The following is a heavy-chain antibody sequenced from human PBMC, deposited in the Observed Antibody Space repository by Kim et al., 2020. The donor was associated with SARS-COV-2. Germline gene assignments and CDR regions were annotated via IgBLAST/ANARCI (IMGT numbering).Heavy chain of an antibody. CDR2: MSYGGPT. V-gene: IGHV4-39*01. Sequence: SETLSLTCNVSGASVSSSSLYWGWFRQPPGKGLEWIGSMSYGGPTDYNPSLRSRLFMSVDTSKNQFLLKLSYMIAADTAVYYCAANWDYWGQGTLVTVS. CDR3: AANWDY. CDR1: GASVSSSSLY. J-gene: IGHJ4*02.